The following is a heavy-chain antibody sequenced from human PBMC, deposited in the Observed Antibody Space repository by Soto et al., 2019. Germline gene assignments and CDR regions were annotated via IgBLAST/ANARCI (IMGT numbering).Heavy chain of an antibody. CDR2: IYWDDDK. CDR3: ARSAAPGLFHY. CDR1: GFSLSTSEVG. D-gene: IGHD6-25*01. J-gene: IGHJ4*02. V-gene: IGHV2-5*02. Sequence: QITLKESGPTLVKPTQTLTLTCTFSGFSLSTSEVGVGWIRQPPGKALEWLALIYWDDDKRYTPSLKSRLTVTKDTSKNQVVLTMTTMDPVDPATYYCARSAAPGLFHYWGQGTLVTVSS.